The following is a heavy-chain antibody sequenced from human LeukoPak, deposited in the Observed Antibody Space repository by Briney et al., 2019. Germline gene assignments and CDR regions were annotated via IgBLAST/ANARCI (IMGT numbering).Heavy chain of an antibody. J-gene: IGHJ4*02. CDR3: ARVEGYGEYYFDY. V-gene: IGHV4-59*01. CDR2: IYYSGST. Sequence: SETLSLTCAVYGGSFSGYYWSWIRQPPGKGLEWIGYIYYSGSTNYNPSLKSRVTISVDTSKNQFSPKLSSVTAADTAVYYCARVEGYGEYYFDYWGQGTLVTVSS. CDR1: GGSFSGYY. D-gene: IGHD4-17*01.